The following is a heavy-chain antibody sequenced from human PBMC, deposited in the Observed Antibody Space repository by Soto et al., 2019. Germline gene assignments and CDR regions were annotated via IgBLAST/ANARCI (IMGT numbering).Heavy chain of an antibody. J-gene: IGHJ4*02. CDR2: IYHSGST. V-gene: IGHV4-30-2*01. Sequence: QLQLQESGSGLVKPSQTLSLTCAVSGGSISSGGYSWSWIRQPPGKGLEWIGYIYHSGSTYYNPSLKSRVTISVDRYKNQFSLKLSSVTAADTAVYYCARATQYRGVVSPPDYWGQGTLVTVSS. CDR3: ARATQYRGVVSPPDY. D-gene: IGHD3-10*01. CDR1: GGSISSGGYS.